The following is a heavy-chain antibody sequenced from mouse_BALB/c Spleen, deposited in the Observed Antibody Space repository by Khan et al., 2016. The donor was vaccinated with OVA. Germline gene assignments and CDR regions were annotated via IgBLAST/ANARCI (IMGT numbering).Heavy chain of an antibody. CDR3: ARTARIKY. V-gene: IGHV3-2*02. D-gene: IGHD1-2*01. Sequence: VQLKESGPGLVKPSQSLSLTCTVTGYSITSGYGWNWIRQFPGNKLEWMGYISYSGSTNYNPSLKSRTSITRATSKNQFFLQLNSVNTEDTATYYCARTARIKYWGQGTTLTVSS. CDR2: ISYSGST. CDR1: GYSITSGYG. J-gene: IGHJ2*01.